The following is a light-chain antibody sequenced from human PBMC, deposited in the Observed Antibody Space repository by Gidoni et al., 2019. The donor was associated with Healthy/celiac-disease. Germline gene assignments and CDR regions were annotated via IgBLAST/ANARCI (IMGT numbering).Light chain of an antibody. CDR3: QSYDSSLSGSRV. Sequence: SVLTQPPSVSGAPGQRVTISCTGSSSNIGAGYDVHWYQQLPGTAPKLLIYGNSNRPSGVPDRFSGSKSGPSASLAITGLQAEDEADYYCQSYDSSLSGSRVFGGGTKLTVL. CDR1: SSNIGAGYD. V-gene: IGLV1-40*01. J-gene: IGLJ3*02. CDR2: GNS.